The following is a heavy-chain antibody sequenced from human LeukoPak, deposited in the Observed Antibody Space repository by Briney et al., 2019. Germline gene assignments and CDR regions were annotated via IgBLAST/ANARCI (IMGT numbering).Heavy chain of an antibody. Sequence: ASVTVSCKASGYTFTSYGISWVRQAPGQGLEWMGWINTNTGNPTYAQGFTGRFVFSLDTSVSTAYLQISSLKAEDTAVYYCARGGNWFDPWGQGTLVTVSS. CDR3: ARGGNWFDP. J-gene: IGHJ5*02. D-gene: IGHD3-16*01. V-gene: IGHV7-4-1*02. CDR1: GYTFTSYG. CDR2: INTNTGNP.